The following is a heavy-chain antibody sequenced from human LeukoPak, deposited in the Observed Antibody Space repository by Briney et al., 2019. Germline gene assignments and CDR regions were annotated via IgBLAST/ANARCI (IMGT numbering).Heavy chain of an antibody. Sequence: SETLSLTCAVYGGSFSGYYWSWIRQPPGKGGEWSGTMFYNGATKSNPSLSRRVTMSIDTSKNQFSLKLRSVTAADTAVYYCAREARFALPVVGSGDYWGQGTLVTVSS. D-gene: IGHD6-19*01. CDR1: GGSFSGYY. CDR2: MFYNGAT. J-gene: IGHJ4*02. V-gene: IGHV4-34*11. CDR3: AREARFALPVVGSGDY.